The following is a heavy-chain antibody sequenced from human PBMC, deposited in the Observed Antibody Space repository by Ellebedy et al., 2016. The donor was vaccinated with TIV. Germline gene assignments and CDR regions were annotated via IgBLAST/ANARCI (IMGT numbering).Heavy chain of an antibody. CDR2: IKSDGSGT. J-gene: IGHJ4*02. V-gene: IGHV3-74*01. CDR3: ARGGFDAFYLDS. CDR1: GFTFSSYW. Sequence: GESLKISCAASGFTFSSYWMHWVRQVTGKGLVWVSRIKSDGSGTSYADSVRGRFTISRDNAKNTLYLQMNSLRVEDTAVYYCARGGFDAFYLDSWGQGTLVTVSS.